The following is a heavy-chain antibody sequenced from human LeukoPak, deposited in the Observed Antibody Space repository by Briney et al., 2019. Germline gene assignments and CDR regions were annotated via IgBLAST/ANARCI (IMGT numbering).Heavy chain of an antibody. CDR1: GFTFSDYG. Sequence: GGSLRLSCAASGFTFSDYGMHWVRQAPGKGLEWVAFIRYDETTKFYADSVEGRFTISRDNSKNTLYLQMTSLRVEDTAVYYCAKHYDSSDYYDVYWGQGTLVTVSS. J-gene: IGHJ4*02. CDR2: IRYDETTK. V-gene: IGHV3-30*02. D-gene: IGHD3-22*01. CDR3: AKHYDSSDYYDVY.